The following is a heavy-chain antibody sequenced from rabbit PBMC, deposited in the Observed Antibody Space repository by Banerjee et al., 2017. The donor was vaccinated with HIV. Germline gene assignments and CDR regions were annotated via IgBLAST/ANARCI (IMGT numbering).Heavy chain of an antibody. V-gene: IGHV1S40*01. D-gene: IGHD4-1*01. Sequence: QSLEESGGDLVKPGGSLTLTCTASGFDFSGSYWICWVRQAPGKGLEWIACINTSSGNTVYANWAKGRFTISKTSSTTVTLQMTSLTAADTATYLCARDLAGVTGWNFGLWGQAPWSPS. J-gene: IGHJ4*01. CDR1: GFDFSGSYW. CDR2: INTSSGNT. CDR3: ARDLAGVTGWNFGL.